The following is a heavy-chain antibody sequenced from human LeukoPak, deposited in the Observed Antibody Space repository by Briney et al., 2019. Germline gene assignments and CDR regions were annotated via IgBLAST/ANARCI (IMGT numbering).Heavy chain of an antibody. CDR3: ARSFLGSEVVAATRPFYYYYYGMDV. J-gene: IGHJ6*02. D-gene: IGHD2-15*01. Sequence: PSETLSLTCTVSGGSISSYYWSWIRQPPGKGLEWIGYIYYSGSTNYNPSLKSRVTISVDTSKSQFSLKLSSVTAADTAVYYCARSFLGSEVVAATRPFYYYYYGMDVWGQGTTVTVSS. V-gene: IGHV4-59*01. CDR1: GGSISSYY. CDR2: IYYSGST.